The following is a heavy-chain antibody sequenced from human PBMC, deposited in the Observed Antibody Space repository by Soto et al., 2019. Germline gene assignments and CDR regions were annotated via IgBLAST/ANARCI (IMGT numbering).Heavy chain of an antibody. D-gene: IGHD6-13*01. V-gene: IGHV4-59*01. Sequence: SETLSLTCTVSGGSISSYYWSWIRQPPGKGLEWIGYIYYSGSTNYNPSLKSRVTISVGTSKNQFSLKLSSVTAADTAVYYCASTAAGTVYYWGQGTLVTVSS. CDR2: IYYSGST. J-gene: IGHJ4*02. CDR1: GGSISSYY. CDR3: ASTAAGTVYY.